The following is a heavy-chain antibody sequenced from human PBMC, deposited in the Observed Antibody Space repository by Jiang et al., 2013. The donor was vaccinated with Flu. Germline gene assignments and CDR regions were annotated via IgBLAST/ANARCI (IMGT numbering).Heavy chain of an antibody. CDR3: VCLPEYYWFDP. Sequence: IDPSDSYTNYSPSFQGHVTISADKSISTAYLQWSSLKASDTAMYYCVCLPEYYWFDPWGQGTLVTVSS. D-gene: IGHD2/OR15-2a*01. V-gene: IGHV5-10-1*01. CDR2: IDPSDSYT. J-gene: IGHJ5*02.